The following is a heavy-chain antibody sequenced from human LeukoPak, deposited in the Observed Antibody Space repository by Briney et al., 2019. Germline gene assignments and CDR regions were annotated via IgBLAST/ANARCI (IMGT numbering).Heavy chain of an antibody. V-gene: IGHV3-30-3*01. D-gene: IGHD3-10*01. CDR3: ARALYYYGSGEYYFDY. CDR1: GFTFSSHA. J-gene: IGHJ4*02. CDR2: ISYDGSNK. Sequence: GKSLRLSCAASGFTFSSHAMHWVRQAPGKGLEWVAVISYDGSNKYYADSVKGRFTISRDNSKNTLYLQMNSLSVEDTAVYYCARALYYYGSGEYYFDYWGQGTLVTVSS.